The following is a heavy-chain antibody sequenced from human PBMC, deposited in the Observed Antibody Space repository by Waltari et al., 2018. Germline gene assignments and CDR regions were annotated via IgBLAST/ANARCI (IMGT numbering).Heavy chain of an antibody. V-gene: IGHV3-53*01. D-gene: IGHD4-4*01. Sequence: EVQLVESGGGLIQPGGSLRLSCAASGFTVSRNYMSWVRQAPGKGLEWVSVIYRGGSTYYADSVKGRFTISRDNSKNTLYLQMNSLRAEDTAVYYCAREAAVSFFDYWGQGTLVTVSS. J-gene: IGHJ4*02. CDR3: AREAAVSFFDY. CDR1: GFTVSRNY. CDR2: IYRGGST.